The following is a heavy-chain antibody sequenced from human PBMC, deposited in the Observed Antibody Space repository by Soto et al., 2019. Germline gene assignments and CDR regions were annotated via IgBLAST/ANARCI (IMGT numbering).Heavy chain of an antibody. CDR1: GFTFSDYW. Sequence: PGGSLRLSCVASGFTFSDYWMNWVRQAPGKGLEWVANIKEDESQKYYVDSGKGRFTISRDNAKNTLYLQMNSLSAEDTALYYCVRDRDGYSYGHDAFAIWGQGTMVTVSS. J-gene: IGHJ3*02. D-gene: IGHD5-18*01. CDR3: VRDRDGYSYGHDAFAI. V-gene: IGHV3-7*01. CDR2: IKEDESQK.